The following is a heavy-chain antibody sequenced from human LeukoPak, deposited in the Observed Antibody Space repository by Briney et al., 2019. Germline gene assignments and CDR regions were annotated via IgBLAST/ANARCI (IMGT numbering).Heavy chain of an antibody. V-gene: IGHV5-10-1*01. Sequence: GESLKISCKGSGYSFTSYWISWVRQMPGKGLERMGRIDPSDSYTNYSPSFQGHVTISADKSISTAYLLWSSLKASDTAMYYCARHGVRGDNYGMDVWGKGATVTVSS. CDR3: ARHGVRGDNYGMDV. D-gene: IGHD3-10*01. CDR1: GYSFTSYW. J-gene: IGHJ6*04. CDR2: IDPSDSYT.